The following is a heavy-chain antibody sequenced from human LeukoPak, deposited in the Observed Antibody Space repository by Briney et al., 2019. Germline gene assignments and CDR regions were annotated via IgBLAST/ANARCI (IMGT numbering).Heavy chain of an antibody. CDR1: GFTFSSYA. D-gene: IGHD6-6*01. J-gene: IGHJ4*02. V-gene: IGHV3-23*01. CDR3: AILTTHSSSSQFDY. Sequence: GRSLRLSCAASGFTFSSYAMSWVRQAPGKGLEWVSAISGSGTITYYADSVKGRFTISRDNSKDTLYLQMNSLRAEDTAIYFCAILTTHSSSSQFDYWGQGTLVTVSS. CDR2: ISGSGTIT.